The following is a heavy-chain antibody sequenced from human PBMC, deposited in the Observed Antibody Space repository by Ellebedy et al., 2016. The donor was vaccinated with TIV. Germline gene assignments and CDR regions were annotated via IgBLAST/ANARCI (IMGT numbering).Heavy chain of an antibody. CDR1: GYTFTTYY. CDR3: AREGWNDILTGPLFP. Sequence: AASVKVSCKASGYTFTTYYVHWVRQAPGQGLEWMGVINPRGGSTSYAEKLQGRVTMTRDTSTSTFYMELSSLRSEDTAVYYCAREGWNDILTGPLFPWGQGTLVTVSS. J-gene: IGHJ5*02. V-gene: IGHV1-46*01. D-gene: IGHD3-9*01. CDR2: INPRGGST.